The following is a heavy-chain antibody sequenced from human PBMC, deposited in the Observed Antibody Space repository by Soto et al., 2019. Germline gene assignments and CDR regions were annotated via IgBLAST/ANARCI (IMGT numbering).Heavy chain of an antibody. V-gene: IGHV3-23*01. J-gene: IGHJ4*02. CDR1: GFTFRDYG. D-gene: IGHD6-13*01. Sequence: EVQLLESGGGLVQPGGSLRLSCAASGFTFRDYGMSWVRQTPGKGLEWVSLITKSGDSTYYADSVKGRFTISRDNSRSTLFLQMNSLRAEDTALYYCVCRHLEAADTLQSRLYSDFWGQGTLVTVPS. CDR2: ITKSGDST. CDR3: VCRHLEAADTLQSRLYSDF.